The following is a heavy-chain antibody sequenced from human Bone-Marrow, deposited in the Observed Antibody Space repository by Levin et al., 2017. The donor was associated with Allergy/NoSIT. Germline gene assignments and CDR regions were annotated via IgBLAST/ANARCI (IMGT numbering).Heavy chain of an antibody. V-gene: IGHV3-23*01. D-gene: IGHD4-11*01. CDR1: GFTFRNYV. Sequence: PSETLSLTCAASGFTFRNYVVSWVRQVPGKGLEWVSAISGSADGTYYADSVRGRFTISRDNSKNTLYLQMNSLRAEDTAVYYCAKDPDYGDYSNYWYFDLWGRGTLVTVSS. CDR3: AKDPDYGDYSNYWYFDL. CDR2: ISGSADGT. J-gene: IGHJ2*01.